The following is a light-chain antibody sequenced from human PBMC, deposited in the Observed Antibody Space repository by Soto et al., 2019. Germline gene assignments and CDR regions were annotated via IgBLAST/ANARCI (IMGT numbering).Light chain of an antibody. CDR2: QDT. J-gene: IGLJ2*01. V-gene: IGLV3-1*01. Sequence: SYELTQPPSVSVSPGQTASITCSGHKLGNKYACWYQRKPGQSPVLVIYQDTKRPSGIPERFSGSNSGNTATLTISGTQAMDEADYYRQAWDSSTVVFGGGTKLTVL. CDR1: KLGNKY. CDR3: QAWDSSTVV.